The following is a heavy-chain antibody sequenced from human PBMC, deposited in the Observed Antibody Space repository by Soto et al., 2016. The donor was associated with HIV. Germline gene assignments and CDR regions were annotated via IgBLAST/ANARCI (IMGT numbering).Heavy chain of an antibody. CDR2: LSGDGYRT. CDR1: GFSFGNYG. V-gene: IGHV3-23*01. Sequence: EVQLLESGGGLVQPGGPVRLSCAASGFSFGNYGMSWVRQAPGQGLEWVSSLSGDGYRTYYADSVKGRFTTSRDNSKNTLYLQMNSLRAEDTALYYCALDHYDSSTSYSGFGYWGQGTLVTVSS. J-gene: IGHJ4*02. CDR3: ALDHYDSSTSYSGFGY. D-gene: IGHD3-22*01.